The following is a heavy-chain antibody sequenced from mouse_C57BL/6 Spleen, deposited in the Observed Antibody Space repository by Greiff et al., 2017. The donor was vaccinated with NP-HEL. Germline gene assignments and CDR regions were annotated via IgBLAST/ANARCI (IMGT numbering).Heavy chain of an antibody. CDR3: ARNNDGYYLDY. V-gene: IGHV1-64*01. Sequence: QVQLKQPGAELVKPGASVKLSCKASGYTFTSYWMHWVKQRPGQGLEWIGMIHPNSGSTNYNEKFKSKATLTVDKSSSTAYMQLSSLTSEDSAVYYCARNNDGYYLDYWGQGTTLTVSS. J-gene: IGHJ2*01. CDR1: GYTFTSYW. CDR2: IHPNSGST. D-gene: IGHD2-3*01.